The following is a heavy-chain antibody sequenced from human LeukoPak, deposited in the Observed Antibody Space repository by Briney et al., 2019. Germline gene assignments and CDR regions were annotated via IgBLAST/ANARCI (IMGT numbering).Heavy chain of an antibody. D-gene: IGHD2-2*01. CDR1: GLTLSSHS. CDR3: ASEYCSSTSCHP. Sequence: GGSLRLSCGASGLTLSSHSMSWVRQAPGKGLEWVANIKEDGTEKYYVDSVKGRFTISRDNAKNTLYLQMSSLRAEDTAVYYCASEYCSSTSCHPWGQGTLVTVSS. V-gene: IGHV3-7*04. CDR2: IKEDGTEK. J-gene: IGHJ1*01.